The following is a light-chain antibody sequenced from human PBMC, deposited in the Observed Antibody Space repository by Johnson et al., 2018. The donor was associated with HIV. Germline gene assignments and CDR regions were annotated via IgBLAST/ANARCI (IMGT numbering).Light chain of an antibody. J-gene: IGLJ1*01. V-gene: IGLV1-51*01. Sequence: QSVLTQAPSVSAAPGQKVTISCSGSSSNIGNNYVSWYQQLPGTAPKLLIYDSNKRPSGIPDRFSGSKSGTSATLGITGLQTGAEADYYCGTWDSSLSADVFGTGTKVTVL. CDR2: DSN. CDR3: GTWDSSLSADV. CDR1: SSNIGNNY.